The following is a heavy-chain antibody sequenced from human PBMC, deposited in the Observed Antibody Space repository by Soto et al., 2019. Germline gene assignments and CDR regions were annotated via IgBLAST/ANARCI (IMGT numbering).Heavy chain of an antibody. Sequence: SETLSLTCAVYGGSFSGYYWSWIRQPPGKGLEWIGEINHSGGTNYNPSLKSRVTISVDTSKNQFSLKLSSVTAADTAVYYCARKMPTMIVVVIQNWFDPWGQGTLVTVSS. D-gene: IGHD3-22*01. CDR3: ARKMPTMIVVVIQNWFDP. V-gene: IGHV4-34*01. CDR2: INHSGGT. CDR1: GGSFSGYY. J-gene: IGHJ5*02.